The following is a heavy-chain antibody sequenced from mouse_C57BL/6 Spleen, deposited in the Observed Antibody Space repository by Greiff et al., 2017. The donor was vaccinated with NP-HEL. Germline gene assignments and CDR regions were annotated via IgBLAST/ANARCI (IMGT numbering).Heavy chain of an antibody. CDR3: ARSPFTTVVATGYFDY. Sequence: QVQLQQPGAELVKPGASVKMSCKAYGYTFTSYWITWVKQRPGQGLEWIGDIYPGSGSTNYNEKFKSKATLTVDTSSSTAYMQLSSLTSEDSAVYYCARSPFTTVVATGYFDYWGQGTTLTVSS. CDR1: GYTFTSYW. CDR2: IYPGSGST. J-gene: IGHJ2*01. D-gene: IGHD1-1*01. V-gene: IGHV1-55*01.